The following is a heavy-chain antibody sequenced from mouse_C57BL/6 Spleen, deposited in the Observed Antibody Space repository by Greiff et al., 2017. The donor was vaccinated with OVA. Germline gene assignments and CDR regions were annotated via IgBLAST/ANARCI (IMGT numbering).Heavy chain of an antibody. J-gene: IGHJ2*01. CDR1: GFSLSTFGIC. CDR2: IWWDDDK. V-gene: IGHV8-8*01. CDR3: ARIGTYSNYGDY. D-gene: IGHD2-5*01. Sequence: QVTLKVSGPGILQPSQTLSLTCSFSGFSLSTFGICVGFLLPPSFQGLECLAHIWWDDDKYYNPALKSRLTISKDTSKNQVFLKIANVDTADTATYYCARIGTYSNYGDYWGQGTTLTVSS.